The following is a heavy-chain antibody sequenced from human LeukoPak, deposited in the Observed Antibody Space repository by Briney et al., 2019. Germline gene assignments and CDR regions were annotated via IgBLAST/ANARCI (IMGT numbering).Heavy chain of an antibody. D-gene: IGHD2-2*01. Sequence: GGSLRLSCAASGFPFSSYAMTWVRQAPGKGLEWVSAISGSGGSTYYADSVKGRFTISRDNSKNTLYLQMNSLRAEDTAVYYCAKDSIVPAATYYYYYMDVWGKGTTVTVSS. CDR3: AKDSIVPAATYYYYYMDV. CDR2: ISGSGGST. V-gene: IGHV3-23*01. J-gene: IGHJ6*03. CDR1: GFPFSSYA.